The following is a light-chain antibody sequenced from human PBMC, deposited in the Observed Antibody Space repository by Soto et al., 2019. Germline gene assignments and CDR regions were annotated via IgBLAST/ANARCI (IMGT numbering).Light chain of an antibody. CDR1: SGDVGGYNY. CDR2: DVS. V-gene: IGLV2-14*01. J-gene: IGLJ2*01. Sequence: QSALTQPASVSGSPGQSITISCTGTSGDVGGYNYVSWYQQHPGKAPKLMIYDVSNRPSGVSNRFSGSKSGNTASLTSSGLQAEDEADYYCSSYTSSSTLVVFGGGTKLTVL. CDR3: SSYTSSSTLVV.